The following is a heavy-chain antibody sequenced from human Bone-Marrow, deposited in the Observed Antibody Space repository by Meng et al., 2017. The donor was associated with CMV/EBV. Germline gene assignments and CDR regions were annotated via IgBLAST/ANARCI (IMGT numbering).Heavy chain of an antibody. CDR2: ISGSGGST. J-gene: IGHJ4*02. D-gene: IGHD6-13*01. CDR3: AKGALAAAGLIDY. Sequence: GQSLRVACSASGFTFSSYAMSWVRQAPGKGLEWVSAISGSGGSTYYADSVKGRLTISRDNSKNTLYLQMNSLRTEDTAVYYCAKGALAAAGLIDYWGQGTLVTVSS. V-gene: IGHV3-23*01. CDR1: GFTFSSYA.